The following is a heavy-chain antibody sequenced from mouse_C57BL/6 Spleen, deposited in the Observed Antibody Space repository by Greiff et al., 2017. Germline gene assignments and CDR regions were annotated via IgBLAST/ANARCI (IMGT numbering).Heavy chain of an antibody. J-gene: IGHJ2*01. D-gene: IGHD3-2*01. CDR2: ISGGGGNT. Sequence: EVMLVESGGGLVKPGGSLKLSCAASGFTFSSYTMSWVRQTPEKRLEWVATISGGGGNTYYPDSVKGRFTISRDNAKNTLYLQMSSLRSEDTALYYCARDSPYFDYWGQGTTLTVSS. CDR3: ARDSPYFDY. V-gene: IGHV5-9*01. CDR1: GFTFSSYT.